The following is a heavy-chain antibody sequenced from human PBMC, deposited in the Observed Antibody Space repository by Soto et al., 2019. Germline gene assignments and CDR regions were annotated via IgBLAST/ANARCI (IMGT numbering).Heavy chain of an antibody. J-gene: IGHJ4*02. CDR3: ARDPNTFGGVIVLC. Sequence: EVQLVESGGGLVQPGGSLRLSCAASGFTFSSYWMSWVRQAPGKGLEWVANIKQDGSEKYYVDSVKGRFTISRDNAKNSLYLQMNSLRAEDTAVYYCARDPNTFGGVIVLCWGQGTLVTVSS. D-gene: IGHD3-16*02. CDR1: GFTFSSYW. CDR2: IKQDGSEK. V-gene: IGHV3-7*01.